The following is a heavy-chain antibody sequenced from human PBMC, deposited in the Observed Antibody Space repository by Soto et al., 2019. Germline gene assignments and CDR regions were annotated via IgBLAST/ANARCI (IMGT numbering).Heavy chain of an antibody. J-gene: IGHJ4*02. Sequence: QVQLVQSGAEVKKPGSSVKVSCKASGGTFSSYAISWVRQAPGQGLEWMGGIIPIFGTANYAQKFQGRVTINPAESTSTAYMELSSPRSEDKAAYYCAREEARGYRHGTNDYWGQGTLVTVSS. CDR1: GGTFSSYA. CDR3: AREEARGYRHGTNDY. CDR2: IIPIFGTA. V-gene: IGHV1-69*05. D-gene: IGHD5-18*01.